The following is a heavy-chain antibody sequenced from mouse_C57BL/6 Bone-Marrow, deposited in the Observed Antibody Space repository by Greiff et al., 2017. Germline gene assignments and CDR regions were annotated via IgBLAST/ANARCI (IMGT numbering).Heavy chain of an antibody. CDR3: AGRRPPFAY. J-gene: IGHJ3*01. Sequence: VKLQESGPGLVQPSQSLSITCTVSGFSLTSYGVHWVRQSPGKGLEWLGVIWCGGSTDYNAAFIARLSISKDNSKVQVFFKMNSLQAADAAIDYCAGRRPPFAYWGQGTLVTVSA. CDR1: GFSLTSYG. V-gene: IGHV2-2*01. CDR2: IWCGGST.